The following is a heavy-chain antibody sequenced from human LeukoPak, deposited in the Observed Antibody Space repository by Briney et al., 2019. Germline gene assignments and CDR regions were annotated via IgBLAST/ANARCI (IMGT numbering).Heavy chain of an antibody. CDR2: INPSGGST. J-gene: IGHJ1*01. Sequence: ASVKVSCKASGYTFTSYYVHWVRQAPGQGVGWMGIINPSGGSTSYPQKFQDRVTITRDTSTSTVYMELSSLKSDDTAIYYCARGVFGELETLMFQHWGQGTLVTVSS. D-gene: IGHD3-10*02. CDR1: GYTFTSYY. CDR3: ARGVFGELETLMFQH. V-gene: IGHV1-46*01.